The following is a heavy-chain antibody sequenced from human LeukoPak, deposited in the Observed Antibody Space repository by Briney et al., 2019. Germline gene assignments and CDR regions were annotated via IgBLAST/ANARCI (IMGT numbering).Heavy chain of an antibody. CDR1: GGSINNYY. J-gene: IGHJ4*02. CDR3: ARSIRYSYAY. V-gene: IGHV4-34*01. CDR2: INHSGST. Sequence: SETLSLTCTVSGGSINNYYWSWIRQPPGKGLEWIGEINHSGSTNYNPSLKSRVTISVDTSKNQFSLKLSSVTAADTAVYYCARSIRYSYAYWGQGTLVTVSS. D-gene: IGHD5-18*01.